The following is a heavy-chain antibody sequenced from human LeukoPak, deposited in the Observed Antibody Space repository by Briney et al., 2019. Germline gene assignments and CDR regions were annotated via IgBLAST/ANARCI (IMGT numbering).Heavy chain of an antibody. CDR2: INSDGGST. J-gene: IGHJ5*02. D-gene: IGHD6-19*01. Sequence: PGGSLRLSCAASGFTFRSYWMHWVRQAPGKGLVWVSRINSDGGSTSYADSVKGRFTISRDNAKNTLYLQMNSLRAEDTAVYYCARVQKAVAGLYWFDPRGQGTLVTVSS. V-gene: IGHV3-74*01. CDR3: ARVQKAVAGLYWFDP. CDR1: GFTFRSYW.